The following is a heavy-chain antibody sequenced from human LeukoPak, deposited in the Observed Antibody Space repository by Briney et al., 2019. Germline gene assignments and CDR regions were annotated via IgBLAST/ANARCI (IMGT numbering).Heavy chain of an antibody. D-gene: IGHD5-12*01. Sequence: ASVKVSCKASGYTFTSYGISWVRQAPGQGLEWMGWISAYNGNTNYAQKLQGRVTMTTDTSTSTAYMELRSLRSDDTAVYYCARAGKSRWLRFGPARLMDVWGQGTTVTVSS. V-gene: IGHV1-18*01. CDR1: GYTFTSYG. J-gene: IGHJ6*02. CDR3: ARAGKSRWLRFGPARLMDV. CDR2: ISAYNGNT.